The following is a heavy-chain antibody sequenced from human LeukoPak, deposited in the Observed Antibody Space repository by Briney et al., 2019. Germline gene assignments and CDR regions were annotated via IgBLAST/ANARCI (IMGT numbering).Heavy chain of an antibody. D-gene: IGHD5-12*01. CDR1: GYTFTSYY. J-gene: IGHJ4*02. CDR3: ARDLGNSGYDYYSAFYY. CDR2: IIPIFGTA. V-gene: IGHV1-69*13. Sequence: SVKVSCKASGYTFTSYYMHWVRQAPGQGLEWMGGIIPIFGTANYAQKFQGRVTITADESTSTAYMELSSLRSEDTAVYYCARDLGNSGYDYYSAFYYWGQGTLVTVSS.